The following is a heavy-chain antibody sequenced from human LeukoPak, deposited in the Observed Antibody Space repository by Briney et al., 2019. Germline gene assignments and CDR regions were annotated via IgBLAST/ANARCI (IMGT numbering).Heavy chain of an antibody. V-gene: IGHV1-2*02. CDR2: INPSTGGT. J-gene: IGHJ4*02. CDR3: ATGKVSGDDFDY. D-gene: IGHD7-27*01. CDR1: GYTFPNYY. Sequence: ASVKVSCKASGYTFPNYYIHWVRQAPGQGLEWMAIINPSTGGTHYAQRFQGRVTMARDTSINTAYMELNRLRSDDTAIYYCATGKVSGDDFDYWGQGTLVTVSS.